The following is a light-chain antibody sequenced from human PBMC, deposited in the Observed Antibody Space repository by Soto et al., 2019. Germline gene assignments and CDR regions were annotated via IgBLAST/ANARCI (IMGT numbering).Light chain of an antibody. J-gene: IGLJ1*01. CDR3: AAWDDSLNGYYV. CDR1: SSNIGSNT. V-gene: IGLV1-44*01. Sequence: QSALTQPPSASGTPGQRVTISCSGNSSNIGSNTVNWYQQFPGTAPKLVISNNNQRPSGVPDRFSGSKSDTSASLAISGLQSDDEADYHCAAWDDSLNGYYVFGTGTKVTVL. CDR2: NNN.